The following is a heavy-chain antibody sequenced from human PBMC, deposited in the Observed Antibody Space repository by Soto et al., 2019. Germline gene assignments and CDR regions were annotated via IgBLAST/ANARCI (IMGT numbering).Heavy chain of an antibody. J-gene: IGHJ6*02. CDR2: ISYDGSNK. Sequence: GGSLRLSCAASGFTFSSYAMHWVRQAPGKGLEWVAVISYDGSNKYYADSVKGRFTISRDNSKNTLYLQMNSLRAEDTAVYYCARSRVLLWFGEFKPMDVWGQGTTVTVSS. V-gene: IGHV3-30-3*01. CDR1: GFTFSSYA. D-gene: IGHD3-10*01. CDR3: ARSRVLLWFGEFKPMDV.